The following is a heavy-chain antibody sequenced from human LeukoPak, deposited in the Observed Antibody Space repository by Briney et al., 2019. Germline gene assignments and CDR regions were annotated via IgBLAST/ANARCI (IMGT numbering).Heavy chain of an antibody. Sequence: GGSLRLSCVASGFTFSSYGMHWVRQAPGKGLEWVAVIWNDATEKYYGDSVKGRFTISKDNSRNTLNLQMDSLRVEDTAVYYCARDQGEMFGYSYSDIWGQGTMVTVSS. V-gene: IGHV3-33*01. J-gene: IGHJ3*02. CDR2: IWNDATEK. CDR1: GFTFSSYG. CDR3: ARDQGEMFGYSYSDI. D-gene: IGHD5-18*01.